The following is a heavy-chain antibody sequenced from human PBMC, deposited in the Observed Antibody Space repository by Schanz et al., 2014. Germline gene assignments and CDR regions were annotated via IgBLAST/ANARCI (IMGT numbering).Heavy chain of an antibody. D-gene: IGHD3-10*01. J-gene: IGHJ4*02. CDR2: ITAYNGDT. CDR1: GYTFISYG. Sequence: QVQLVQSGAEVRKPGASVKVSCKASGYTFISYGISWVRQAPGQGLEWMGWITAYNGDTNYALKLQGRVSITADTSTNTAYMELSSLTSEDTAVHYCARGRGFYDYWGQGTLVTVSS. V-gene: IGHV1-18*01. CDR3: ARGRGFYDY.